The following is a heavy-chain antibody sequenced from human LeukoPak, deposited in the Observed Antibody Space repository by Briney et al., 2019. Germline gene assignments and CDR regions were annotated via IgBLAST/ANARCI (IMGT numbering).Heavy chain of an antibody. CDR2: IRYDGSNK. CDR3: AKESNTMVRGVILYYFDY. J-gene: IGHJ4*02. Sequence: GGSLRLSCAASGFTFSSYGMHWVRQAPGKGLEWVAFIRYDGSNKYYADSVKGRFTISRDNSKNTLYLQMNSLRAEDTAVYYCAKESNTMVRGVILYYFDYWGQGTLVTVSS. CDR1: GFTFSSYG. V-gene: IGHV3-30*02. D-gene: IGHD3-10*01.